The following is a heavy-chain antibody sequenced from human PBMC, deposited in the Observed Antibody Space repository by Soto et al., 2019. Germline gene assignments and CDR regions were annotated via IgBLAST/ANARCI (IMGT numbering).Heavy chain of an antibody. CDR1: GGSISSGGYF. CDR3: ARGWGQSHPFEL. CDR2: IYYSGNI. Sequence: SETLSLTCTVSGGSISSGGYFWSWVRQPPGKGLEWIGYIYYSGNIYYNPSLRSRVTISVDTSKNHFSLKMSSGTAADTAVYSCARGWGQSHPFELWGKGSLVTVS. D-gene: IGHD2-21*02. J-gene: IGHJ4*02. V-gene: IGHV4-31*03.